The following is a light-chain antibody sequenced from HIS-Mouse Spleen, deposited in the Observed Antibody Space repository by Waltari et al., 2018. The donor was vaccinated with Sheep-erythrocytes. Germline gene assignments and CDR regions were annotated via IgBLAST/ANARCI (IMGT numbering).Light chain of an antibody. V-gene: IGLV2-14*01. J-gene: IGLJ2*01. CDR2: EVS. Sequence: QSALTQPASVSGSPGQSITISCTGTSSDVGGYNYVSWYQQHPGKAPKLMIYEVSNRPSGVSNRFSGSKSGHTASLTISGLQAEDEADYYCSSYTSSSTQVFCGGTKLTVL. CDR1: SSDVGGYNY. CDR3: SSYTSSSTQV.